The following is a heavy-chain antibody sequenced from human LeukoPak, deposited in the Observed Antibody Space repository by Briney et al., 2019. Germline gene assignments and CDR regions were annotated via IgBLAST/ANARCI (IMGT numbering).Heavy chain of an antibody. CDR1: GGSISSYY. J-gene: IGHJ4*02. Sequence: PSETLSLTCTVSGGSISSYYWSWIRQPPGKGLEWIGYIYHSGSTNYNPSLKSRVTISTDTSKNQFSLKLTSVTAADTDVYYCARGGSWSDFDYWGQGTLVTVSS. CDR2: IYHSGST. V-gene: IGHV4-59*01. CDR3: ARGGSWSDFDY. D-gene: IGHD6-13*01.